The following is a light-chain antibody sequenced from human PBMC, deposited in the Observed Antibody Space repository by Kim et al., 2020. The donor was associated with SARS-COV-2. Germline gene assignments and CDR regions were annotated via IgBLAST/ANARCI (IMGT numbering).Light chain of an antibody. CDR2: GAS. V-gene: IGKV3-15*01. CDR3: QQYSNWPPWT. CDR1: QSVSNN. J-gene: IGKJ1*01. Sequence: EVVMTQSPATLSVSPGERVILSCRASQSVSNNLAWYQQRPGQGPRLLIYGASTRATDIPVRFTGSGSGTEFTLTISSLRSEDFAVYYCQQYSNWPPWTFGQGTKVDIK.